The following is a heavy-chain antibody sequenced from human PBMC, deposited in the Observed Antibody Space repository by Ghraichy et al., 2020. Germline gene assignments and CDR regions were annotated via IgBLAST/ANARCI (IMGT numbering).Heavy chain of an antibody. CDR2: ISSSSRYI. D-gene: IGHD3-10*01. Sequence: GGSLRLSCAASGFTFSSYSMNWVRQAPGKGLEWVSSISSSSRYIYYADSVKGRFTISRDNAKNSLYLQMNSLRAEDTAVYYCASGFIGSGSYYNAARLGDSGLGYYMDVWGKGTTVTVSS. CDR3: ASGFIGSGSYYNAARLGDSGLGYYMDV. J-gene: IGHJ6*03. V-gene: IGHV3-21*01. CDR1: GFTFSSYS.